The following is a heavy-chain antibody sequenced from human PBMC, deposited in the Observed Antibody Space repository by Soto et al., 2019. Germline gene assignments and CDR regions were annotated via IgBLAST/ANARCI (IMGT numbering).Heavy chain of an antibody. V-gene: IGHV4-30-2*01. CDR1: GGSISSGGYS. CDR2: IYHSGST. Sequence: SETLSLTCAVSGGSISSGGYSWSWIRQPPGKGLEWIGYIYHSGSTYYNPSLKSRVTISVDRSKNQFSLKLSSVTAADTAVYYCARSPYVWGSYCYYFDYWGQGTLVTVSS. J-gene: IGHJ4*02. D-gene: IGHD3-16*02. CDR3: ARSPYVWGSYCYYFDY.